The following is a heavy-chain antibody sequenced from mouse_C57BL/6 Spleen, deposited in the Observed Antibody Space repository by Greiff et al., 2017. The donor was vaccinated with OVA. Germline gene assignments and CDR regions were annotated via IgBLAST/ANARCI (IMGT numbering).Heavy chain of an antibody. CDR1: GFSLTSYG. J-gene: IGHJ3*01. D-gene: IGHD1-1*01. Sequence: QVQLQQSGPGLVQPSQSLSITCTVSGFSLTSYGVHWVRQSPGKGLEWLGVIWRGGSTDYNAAFMSRLGITKDNSKSQVFFKMNSLQADDTAIYYCAKNRDGSSYVPFAYWGQGTLVTVSA. CDR2: IWRGGST. CDR3: AKNRDGSSYVPFAY. V-gene: IGHV2-5*01.